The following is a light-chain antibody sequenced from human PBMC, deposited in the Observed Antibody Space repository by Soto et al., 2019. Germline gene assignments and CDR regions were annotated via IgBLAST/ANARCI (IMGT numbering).Light chain of an antibody. CDR3: SSYTGSSTPYV. J-gene: IGLJ1*01. CDR2: DVS. Sequence: QSVLTQPASVSGSPGQSITISCTGTSGDIGSYNYVSWYQQHPGKAPKLMIYDVSNRPSGVSNRFSGSKSGNTASLTISGLQAEDEADYYCSSYTGSSTPYVFGAGTKVTVL. CDR1: SGDIGSYNY. V-gene: IGLV2-14*01.